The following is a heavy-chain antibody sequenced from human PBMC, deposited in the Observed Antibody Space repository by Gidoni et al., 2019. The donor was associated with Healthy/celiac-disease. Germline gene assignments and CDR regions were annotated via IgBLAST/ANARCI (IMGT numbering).Heavy chain of an antibody. CDR3: AIPFLGAAARLP. V-gene: IGHV3-30*03. D-gene: IGHD6-13*01. CDR2: RSYDGSNK. CDR1: GFTFSSYV. J-gene: IGHJ5*02. Sequence: QVQLVESGGGVVQPGRSLRLSCAASGFTFSSYVMHWVRQAPGKGLEWVAVRSYDGSNKYYADSVKGRFTISRDNSKNTLYLQMNSLRAEDTAVYYCAIPFLGAAARLPWGQGTLVTVSS.